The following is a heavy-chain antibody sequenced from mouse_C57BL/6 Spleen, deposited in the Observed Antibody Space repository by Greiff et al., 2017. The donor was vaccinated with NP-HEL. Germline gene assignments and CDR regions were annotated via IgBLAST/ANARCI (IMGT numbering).Heavy chain of an antibody. CDR2: INPNNGGT. CDR3: ARRGYDYDVGSFDY. J-gene: IGHJ2*01. D-gene: IGHD2-4*01. CDR1: GYTFTDYN. V-gene: IGHV1-18*01. Sequence: VQLQQSGPELVKPGASVKIPCKASGYTFTDYNMDWVKQSHGKSLEWIGDINPNNGGTIYNQKFKGKATLTVDKSSSTAYMELRSLTSEDTAVYYCARRGYDYDVGSFDYWGQGTTLTVSS.